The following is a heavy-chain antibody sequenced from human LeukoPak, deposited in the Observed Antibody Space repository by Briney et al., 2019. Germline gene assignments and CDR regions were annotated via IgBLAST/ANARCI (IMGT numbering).Heavy chain of an antibody. J-gene: IGHJ4*02. CDR2: ISGSGGST. CDR3: AKLYRFIAVAGPLDY. D-gene: IGHD6-19*01. CDR1: GFTFSSYA. V-gene: IGHV3-23*01. Sequence: GGSLRLSCAASGFTFSSYAMSWVRQAPGKGLEWVSAISGSGGSTYYADSVKGLFTISRDNSKNTLYLQMNSLRAEDTAVYYCAKLYRFIAVAGPLDYWGQGTLVTVSS.